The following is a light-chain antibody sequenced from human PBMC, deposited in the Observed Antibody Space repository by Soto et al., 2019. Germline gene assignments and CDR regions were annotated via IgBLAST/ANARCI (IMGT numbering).Light chain of an antibody. J-gene: IGLJ2*01. Sequence: NFMLTQPHSVSASPGKTVTISCTGSSGSIASGYVQWYQQRPGSAPTTLIYEDNQRPAGVPDRFSGSIDSSSNSASLTIYVLRPEDEADYYCQSSDGNNMVFGGGTKLTVL. CDR1: SGSIASGY. CDR2: EDN. V-gene: IGLV6-57*02. CDR3: QSSDGNNMV.